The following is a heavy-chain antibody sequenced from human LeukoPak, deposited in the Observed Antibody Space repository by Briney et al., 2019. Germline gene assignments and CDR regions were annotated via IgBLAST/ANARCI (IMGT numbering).Heavy chain of an antibody. CDR1: GFTLSSYA. V-gene: IGHV3-23*01. D-gene: IGHD2-21*01. J-gene: IGHJ4*02. CDR3: AKAPVTTCRRAYCYPFDY. CDR2: ISDSGNT. Sequence: GWSLRLSCAASGFTLSSYAMSWVRQAPGKGLEGVSAISDSGNTYHADSVKDRFTISRDSSKNALFLQMNRLRPEDAAVYYCAKAPVTTCRRAYCYPFDYWGQGTLVSVSS.